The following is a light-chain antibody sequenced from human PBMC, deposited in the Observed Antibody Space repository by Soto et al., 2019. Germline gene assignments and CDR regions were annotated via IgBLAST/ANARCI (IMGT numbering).Light chain of an antibody. CDR2: DAS. CDR1: QSVSSY. Sequence: EMVLTQSPATLSLSPGERATLSCRASQSVSSYLAWYQQKPGQAPRLLIYDASNRATGIPARFSGSGSGPDFTLTISSLALEDFAVYYCEQSRNWHPNLGQGTRLELK. J-gene: IGKJ5*01. V-gene: IGKV3-11*01. CDR3: EQSRNWHPN.